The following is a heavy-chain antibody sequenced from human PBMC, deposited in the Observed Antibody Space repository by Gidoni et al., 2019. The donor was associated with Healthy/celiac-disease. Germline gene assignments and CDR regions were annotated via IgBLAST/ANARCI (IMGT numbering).Heavy chain of an antibody. Sequence: QLQLQESGPGLVKPSETLSLPCTFYGGPISSSSYYWGWLLQPPGKGLEWIGSIYYRGIIDYNPSLKSRVTISADTSKNPFSLKLSSVTAADTAVYYCAIHAKEQWLPQWYYFDYLGQGTLVTVSS. D-gene: IGHD6-19*01. CDR3: AIHAKEQWLPQWYYFDY. V-gene: IGHV4-39*01. CDR2: IYYRGII. CDR1: GGPISSSSYY. J-gene: IGHJ4*02.